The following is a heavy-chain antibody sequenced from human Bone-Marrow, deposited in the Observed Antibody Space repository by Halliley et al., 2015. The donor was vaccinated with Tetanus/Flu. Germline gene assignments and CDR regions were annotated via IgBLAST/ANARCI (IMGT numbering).Heavy chain of an antibody. D-gene: IGHD3-3*01. V-gene: IGHV3-7*04. J-gene: IGHJ5*02. Sequence: VANINEDGSKTYYLPSVTGRLTISRDNANNVLFLQMDNLRVGDTGVYYCARALFGAIHWFDPWGQGTLVTVSS. CDR2: INEDGSKT. CDR3: ARALFGAIHWFDP.